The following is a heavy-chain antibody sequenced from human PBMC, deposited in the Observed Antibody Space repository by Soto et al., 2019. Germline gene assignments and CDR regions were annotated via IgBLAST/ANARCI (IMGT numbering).Heavy chain of an antibody. J-gene: IGHJ4*02. CDR3: ARIGLVIAGSYYFDY. D-gene: IGHD2-15*01. V-gene: IGHV4-59*08. Sequence: SETLSLTCTVSGGSITSNYWNWVRQPPGKVLEWIGYVYYTGTTNYNPSLKSRVTISVDTSKNQFSLKPSSVTAADTAVYYCARIGLVIAGSYYFDYWGQGTLVTVSS. CDR2: VYYTGTT. CDR1: GGSITSNY.